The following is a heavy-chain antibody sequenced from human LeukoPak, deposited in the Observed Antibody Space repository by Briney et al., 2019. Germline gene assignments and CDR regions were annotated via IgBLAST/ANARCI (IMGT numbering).Heavy chain of an antibody. D-gene: IGHD3-10*01. CDR2: IYSGGST. CDR3: ARAKPKNMVRGLIMRRESRYYFDY. J-gene: IGHJ4*02. CDR1: GFTFSSYY. V-gene: IGHV3-53*01. Sequence: GGSLRLSCVASGFTFSSYYVSWVRQAPGKGLEWVSVIYSGGSTYYSDSVKGRFTISRDKSKNKLYIQMNSLRAQHTAVYYCARAKPKNMVRGLIMRRESRYYFDYWGQGTLVTVSS.